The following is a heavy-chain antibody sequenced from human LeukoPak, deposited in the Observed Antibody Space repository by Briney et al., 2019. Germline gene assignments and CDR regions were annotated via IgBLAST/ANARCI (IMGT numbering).Heavy chain of an antibody. Sequence: ASVKVSCKASGGTFSSYAISWVRQAPGQGLEWMGWISAYNGNTNYAQKLQGRVTMTTDTSTSTAYMELRSLRSDDTAVYYCARDQGSSGWKGSAFDIWGQGTMVTVSS. D-gene: IGHD6-19*01. CDR3: ARDQGSSGWKGSAFDI. J-gene: IGHJ3*02. CDR1: GGTFSSYA. V-gene: IGHV1-18*01. CDR2: ISAYNGNT.